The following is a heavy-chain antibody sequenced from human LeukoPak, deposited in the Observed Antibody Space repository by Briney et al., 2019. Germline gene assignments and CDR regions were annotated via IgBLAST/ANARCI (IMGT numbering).Heavy chain of an antibody. CDR3: ASAGHDGSGYKVC. V-gene: IGHV4-4*02. J-gene: IGHJ4*02. CDR1: GGSISSSNW. D-gene: IGHD3-22*01. Sequence: PSGTLSLTCAVSGGSISSSNWWSWVRQPPGKGPEWIGEFYHIGSANYNPSLKSRVTISVDKSKNQFSLKLSSVTAADTAVYYCASAGHDGSGYKVCWGQGTLVIVSS. CDR2: FYHIGSA.